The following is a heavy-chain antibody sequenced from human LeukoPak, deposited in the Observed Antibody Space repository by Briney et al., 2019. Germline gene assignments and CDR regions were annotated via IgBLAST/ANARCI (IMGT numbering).Heavy chain of an antibody. Sequence: PGGSLRLSCAAAGFTFSRYSMNWARQAPGKGLEWVSPISSTSTYTYYADSVKGRFTISRDDAQNSLYLQMNGLRAEDTAVYYCVRDLEYSSSPVSGRSFDYWGQGTLVTVSS. D-gene: IGHD6-6*01. CDR3: VRDLEYSSSPVSGRSFDY. J-gene: IGHJ4*02. CDR2: ISSTSTYT. V-gene: IGHV3-21*01. CDR1: GFTFSRYS.